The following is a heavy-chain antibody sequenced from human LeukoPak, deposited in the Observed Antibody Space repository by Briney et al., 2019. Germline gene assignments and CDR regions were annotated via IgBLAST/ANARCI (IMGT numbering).Heavy chain of an antibody. CDR1: GFTFSGYP. Sequence: GGSLRLSCAASGFTFSGYPIHWVRQAPGKGLECVAVISHDGSKKYYADFVKGRFTISRDNSKNTLYLHMNSLIPEDTAVYFCAKDWKFYYVSGSFFPDNWGQGTLVTVSS. V-gene: IGHV3-30-3*01. CDR3: AKDWKFYYVSGSFFPDN. J-gene: IGHJ4*02. CDR2: ISHDGSKK. D-gene: IGHD3-10*01.